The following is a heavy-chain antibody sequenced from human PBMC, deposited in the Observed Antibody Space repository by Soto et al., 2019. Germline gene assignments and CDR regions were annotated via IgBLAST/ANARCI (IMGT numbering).Heavy chain of an antibody. CDR3: ARPLWRDDYNWGYFDL. V-gene: IGHV3-30-3*01. D-gene: IGHD4-4*01. CDR1: GFTFSSYA. J-gene: IGHJ2*01. Sequence: QVQLVESGGGVVQPGRSLRLSCAASGFTFSSYAMHWVRQAPGKGLEWVTVISYDGNNKYYTDSVKGRFTISRDNSKNTLYLQINSLRPEDTAVYYCARPLWRDDYNWGYFDLWGRGTLVTVSS. CDR2: ISYDGNNK.